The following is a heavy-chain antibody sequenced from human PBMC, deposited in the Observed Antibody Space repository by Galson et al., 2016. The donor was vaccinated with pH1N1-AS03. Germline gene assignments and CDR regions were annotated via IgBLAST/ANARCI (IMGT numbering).Heavy chain of an antibody. CDR3: AKEGDEGAFDC. Sequence: SLRLSCAASGFTFKNYAMSWVRQAPGKGLEWVSVISGIGTSTYYAASVKGRFSISRDNARNTLSLQMDGLRAEDTALYYCAKEGDEGAFDCWGQGTTVTVSS. CDR2: ISGIGTST. J-gene: IGHJ4*03. CDR1: GFTFKNYA. V-gene: IGHV3-23*01.